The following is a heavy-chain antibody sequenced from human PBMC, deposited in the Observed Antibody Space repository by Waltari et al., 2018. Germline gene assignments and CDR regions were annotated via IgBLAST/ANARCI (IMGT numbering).Heavy chain of an antibody. V-gene: IGHV4-59*01. D-gene: IGHD3-10*01. CDR2: SYNSGST. CDR1: GVSISSYY. J-gene: IGHJ3*02. Sequence: QVQLQESGSGLAKPSETLSLTCSVSGVSISSYYWSWIRQPPGKGLEWIGYSYNSGSTNYNPSLKSRVTISLATSKNQFSLKLSSVTAADTAVYYCARVGRRGSGSYYKGRDAFDIWGQGTMVTVSS. CDR3: ARVGRRGSGSYYKGRDAFDI.